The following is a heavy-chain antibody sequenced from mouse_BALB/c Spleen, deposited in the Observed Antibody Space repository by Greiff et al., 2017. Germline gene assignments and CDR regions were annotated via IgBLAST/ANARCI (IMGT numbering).Heavy chain of an antibody. Sequence: VQLQQSGPGLVKPSQSLSLTCSVTGYSITSGYFWYWIRQFPGNKLEWMGYISYDGSNNYNPSLKNRISITRDTSKNQFFLKLNSVTTEDTATYYCARAYGVYWYFDVWGAGTTVTVSA. J-gene: IGHJ1*01. CDR3: ARAYGVYWYFDV. D-gene: IGHD1-1*01. CDR2: ISYDGSN. V-gene: IGHV3-6*02. CDR1: GYSITSGYF.